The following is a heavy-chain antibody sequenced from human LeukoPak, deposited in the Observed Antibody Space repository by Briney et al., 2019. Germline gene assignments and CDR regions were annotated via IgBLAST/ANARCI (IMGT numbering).Heavy chain of an antibody. CDR2: INPSGGST. CDR1: GYTFTSYY. J-gene: IGHJ3*02. Sequence: GASVKVSCKASGYTFTSYYMHWVRQAPGQGLEWMGIINPSGGSTSYAQKFQGRVTMTRDMSTSTVYMELSSLRSEDTAVYYCARDLGGTSGPSAFDIWGQGTMVTVSS. CDR3: ARDLGGTSGPSAFDI. D-gene: IGHD3-16*01. V-gene: IGHV1-46*01.